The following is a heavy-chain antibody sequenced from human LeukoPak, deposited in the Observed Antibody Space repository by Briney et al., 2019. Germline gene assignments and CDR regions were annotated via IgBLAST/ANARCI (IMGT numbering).Heavy chain of an antibody. D-gene: IGHD3-22*01. CDR1: DGSISSSSYY. CDR2: IYYSGST. CDR3: ARHYYDSSGYYYGVGYFDY. J-gene: IGHJ4*02. Sequence: SETLSLTCTVSDGSISSSSYYWGWIRQPPGKGLEWIGSIYYSGSTYYNPSLKSRVTISVDTSKNQFSLKLSSVTAADTAVYYCARHYYDSSGYYYGVGYFDYWGQGTLVTVSS. V-gene: IGHV4-39*01.